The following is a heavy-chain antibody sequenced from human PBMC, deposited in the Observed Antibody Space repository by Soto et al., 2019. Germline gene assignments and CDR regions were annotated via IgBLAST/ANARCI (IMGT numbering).Heavy chain of an antibody. CDR2: ISGSGGST. V-gene: IGHV3-23*01. D-gene: IGHD1-1*01. J-gene: IGHJ6*02. CDR1: GFTFSSYA. CDR3: AKRQTGIYYYGMDV. Sequence: AGGSLRLSCAASGFTFSSYAMSWVRQAPGKGLEWVSAISGSGGSTYYADSVKGRFTISRDNSKNTLYLQMNSLRAEDTAVYYCAKRQTGIYYYGMDVWGQGTTVTVSS.